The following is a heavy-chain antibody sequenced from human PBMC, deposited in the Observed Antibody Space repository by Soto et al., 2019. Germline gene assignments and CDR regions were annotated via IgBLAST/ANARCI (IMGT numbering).Heavy chain of an antibody. CDR2: ITNAVLTT. D-gene: IGHD4-17*01. V-gene: IGHV3-23*01. CDR3: AKGFDYGDTKHIDR. CDR1: GFVFSTHA. Sequence: PGGSLRLSCAASGFVFSTHALTWVRQAPGKGLEWLSSITNAVLTTHYADSVKGRFTISRENSRNTLHLQMNNLRVDDTAIYYCAKGFDYGDTKHIDRLGKGTLVTVSS. J-gene: IGHJ5*02.